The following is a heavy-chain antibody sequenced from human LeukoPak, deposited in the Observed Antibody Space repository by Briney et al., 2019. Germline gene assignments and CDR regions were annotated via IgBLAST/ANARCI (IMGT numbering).Heavy chain of an antibody. V-gene: IGHV4-38-2*02. Sequence: SETLSLTCTVSGYSISSGYYWGWIRQPPGKGLEWIGSIYHSGSTYYNPSLKSRVTISVDTSKNQFSLKLSSVTAADTAVYYCARAKYDSSGYYYYYYYYMDVWGKGTTVTVSS. CDR1: GYSISSGYY. CDR2: IYHSGST. D-gene: IGHD3-22*01. CDR3: ARAKYDSSGYYYYYYYYMDV. J-gene: IGHJ6*03.